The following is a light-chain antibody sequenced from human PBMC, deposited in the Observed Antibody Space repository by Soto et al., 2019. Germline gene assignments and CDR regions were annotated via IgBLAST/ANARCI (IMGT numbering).Light chain of an antibody. CDR2: ATS. CDR3: QQYNNWPAA. J-gene: IGKJ1*01. V-gene: IGKV3-15*01. Sequence: EIVMTQSPGTLSVSLGERATLSCRASQSVGSNLAWHQQKPGQAPRLLIYATSTRATGVPARFSGSGSGTEFTLTIGGLQSEDFAVYHCQQYNNWPAAFGQGTKVEIK. CDR1: QSVGSN.